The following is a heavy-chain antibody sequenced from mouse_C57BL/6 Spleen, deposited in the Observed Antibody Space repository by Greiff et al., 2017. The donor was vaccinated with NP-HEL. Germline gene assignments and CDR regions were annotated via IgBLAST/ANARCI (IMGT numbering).Heavy chain of an antibody. J-gene: IGHJ3*01. CDR2: IYPSDSET. CDR3: ARLDDYDGGFAY. Sequence: QVQLQQPGAELVRPGSSVKLSCKASGYTFTSYWMDWVKQRPGQGLEWIGNIYPSDSETHYNQKFKDKATLTVDKSSSTAYMQLSSLTSEDSAVYYCARLDDYDGGFAYWGQGTLVTVSA. CDR1: GYTFTSYW. D-gene: IGHD2-4*01. V-gene: IGHV1-61*01.